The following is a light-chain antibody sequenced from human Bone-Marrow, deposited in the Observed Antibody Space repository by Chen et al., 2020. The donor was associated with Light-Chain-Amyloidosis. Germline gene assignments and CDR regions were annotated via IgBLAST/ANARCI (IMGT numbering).Light chain of an antibody. CDR3: QVWDRSSDRPV. CDR1: NIGSTS. CDR2: DDS. J-gene: IGLJ3*02. Sequence: SYVLTQPSSVSVAPRQSAPIACGGNNIGSTSVHWYQQTPGQAPLLVVYDDSDRPSGIPERLSGSNSGNTATLTISRVEAGEEDDYYCQVWDRSSDRPVFGGGTKLTVL. V-gene: IGLV3-21*02.